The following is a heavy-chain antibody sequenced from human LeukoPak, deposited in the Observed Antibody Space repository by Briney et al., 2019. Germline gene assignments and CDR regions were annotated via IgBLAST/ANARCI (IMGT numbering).Heavy chain of an antibody. Sequence: PGGSLRLSCAASGFTLSSYAMSWVRQAPGKGLEWVSAISGSGGSTYYADSVKGRFTISRDNSKNTLYLQMNSLRAEDTAVYYCAKEGSITMIVTRGYFDYWGQGTLVTVSS. CDR1: GFTLSSYA. V-gene: IGHV3-23*01. D-gene: IGHD3-22*01. CDR3: AKEGSITMIVTRGYFDY. J-gene: IGHJ4*02. CDR2: ISGSGGST.